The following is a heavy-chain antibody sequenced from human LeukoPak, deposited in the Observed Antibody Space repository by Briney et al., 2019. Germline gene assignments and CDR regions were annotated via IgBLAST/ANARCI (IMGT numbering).Heavy chain of an antibody. CDR2: IYSGGST. D-gene: IGHD1-26*01. Sequence: GGSLRLSCAASGFTVSSNYMSWVRQAPGKGLEWVSVIYSGGSTYYADSVKGRFTISRDNSKNTLYLQMNSLRAEDTAVYYCARDRSSGSYFDAFDIWGQGTMVTVSS. V-gene: IGHV3-66*02. CDR1: GFTVSSNY. CDR3: ARDRSSGSYFDAFDI. J-gene: IGHJ3*02.